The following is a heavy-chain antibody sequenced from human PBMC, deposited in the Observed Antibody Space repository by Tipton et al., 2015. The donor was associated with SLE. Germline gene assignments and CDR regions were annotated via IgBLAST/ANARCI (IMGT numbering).Heavy chain of an antibody. CDR1: GYTFTSNG. Sequence: QVQLVQSGTEVKKPGASVKVSCKASGYTFTSNGISWVRQAPGQGLEWMGWISAYNGNTNYAQKLQGRVTMTTDTSTSTAYMELRSLRSDDTAVYYCARLSGALQQLVQADNCMDVWGKGTTVTVSS. J-gene: IGHJ6*03. V-gene: IGHV1-18*04. CDR2: ISAYNGNT. CDR3: ARLSGALQQLVQADNCMDV. D-gene: IGHD6-13*01.